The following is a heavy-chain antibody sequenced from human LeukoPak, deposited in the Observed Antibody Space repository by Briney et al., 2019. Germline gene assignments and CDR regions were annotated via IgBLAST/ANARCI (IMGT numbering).Heavy chain of an antibody. Sequence: PSETLSLTCTVSGGSISSYYWSWIRQPPGKGLEWIGYIYYSGSTNYNPSLKSRVTISVDRSKNQFSLKLSSATAADTAVYYCATQYGGNSWGAFDIWGQGTMVTVSS. J-gene: IGHJ3*02. CDR3: ATQYGGNSWGAFDI. CDR1: GGSISSYY. D-gene: IGHD4-23*01. CDR2: IYYSGST. V-gene: IGHV4-59*01.